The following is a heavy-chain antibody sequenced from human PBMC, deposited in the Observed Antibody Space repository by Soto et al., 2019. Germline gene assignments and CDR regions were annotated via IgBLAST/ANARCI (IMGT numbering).Heavy chain of an antibody. Sequence: GESLKISCKASGFTFTDYCFGWLRQMPGKGLEWMGIILPDDSDTKYSPSFQGRFTISRDNSKNTLYLQMSSLRGEDTAVYYCAKNRGRVTTSWHFDYWGQGTLVTVSS. CDR1: GFTFTDYC. CDR2: ILPDDSDT. CDR3: AKNRGRVTTSWHFDY. J-gene: IGHJ4*02. D-gene: IGHD4-17*01. V-gene: IGHV5-51*01.